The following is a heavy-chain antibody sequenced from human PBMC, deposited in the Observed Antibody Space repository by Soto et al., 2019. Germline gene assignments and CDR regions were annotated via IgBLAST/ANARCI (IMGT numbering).Heavy chain of an antibody. V-gene: IGHV4-39*07. Sequence: SEPPSLTSTASGGSISSSNYFWGWISQAPGKGRGWIGSMYYSGSHYYNPSLKSRVTISVDTSKNQFSLRLSSVTAADTAVYYCATQTANFYGSGSYYLPFDYWGQGTLVTVS. D-gene: IGHD3-10*01. J-gene: IGHJ4*02. CDR2: MYYSGSH. CDR1: GGSISSSNYF. CDR3: ATQTANFYGSGSYYLPFDY.